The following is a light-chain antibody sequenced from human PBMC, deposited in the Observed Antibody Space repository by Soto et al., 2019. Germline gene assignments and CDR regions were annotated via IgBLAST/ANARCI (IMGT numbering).Light chain of an antibody. V-gene: IGLV2-14*01. J-gene: IGLJ3*02. CDR3: SSYTSRVSWV. CDR1: RSDVGGYEY. Sequence: QSALTQPASVSGSPGQSITISCTGTRSDVGGYEYVSWYQQYPGKAPKLIIYEVSNRPSGVSNRFSGSKSGNTASLTISGIQAEDEADYYCSSYTSRVSWVFGGGTQLTVL. CDR2: EVS.